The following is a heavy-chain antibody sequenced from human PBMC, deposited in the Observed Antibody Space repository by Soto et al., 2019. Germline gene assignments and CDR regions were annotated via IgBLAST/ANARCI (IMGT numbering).Heavy chain of an antibody. J-gene: IGHJ3*02. Sequence: EVQLVESGGGLVQPGGSLKLSCAASGFTFSGSAMHWVRQASGKGLEWVGRIRSKANSYATAYAASVKGRFTISRDDSKNTAYLQMNSLKTEDTAVYYCTRLFLGPNKYHAFDIWGQGTMVTVSS. V-gene: IGHV3-73*01. CDR2: IRSKANSYAT. CDR3: TRLFLGPNKYHAFDI. CDR1: GFTFSGSA. D-gene: IGHD2-2*02.